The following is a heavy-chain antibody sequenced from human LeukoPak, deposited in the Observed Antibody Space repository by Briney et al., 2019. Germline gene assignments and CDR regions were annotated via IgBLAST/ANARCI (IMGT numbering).Heavy chain of an antibody. CDR2: IYPGDPDT. V-gene: IGHV5-51*01. D-gene: IGHD4-17*01. CDR1: GYSFTSYW. J-gene: IGHJ5*02. CDR3: ARQMDYGDYANWFDP. Sequence: GESLKISCKGSGYSFTSYWIGWVRQMPGKGLEWMGIIYPGDPDTRYSPSFQGQVTISADKSISTAYLQWSSLKASDTAMYYCARQMDYGDYANWFDPWGQGTLVTVSS.